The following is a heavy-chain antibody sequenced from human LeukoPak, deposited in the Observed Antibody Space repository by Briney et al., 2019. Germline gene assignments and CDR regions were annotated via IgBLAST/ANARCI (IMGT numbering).Heavy chain of an antibody. J-gene: IGHJ4*02. CDR3: ARVATTSFFDS. V-gene: IGHV1-69*13. Sequence: SVKVSCKASRGTFSNFSISWVRQAPGQGLEWMGGIIPAFGAALSAQKFQARVAITADESTNTAYMELSSLRSEDTAVYYCARVATTSFFDSWGQGTLVTVSS. D-gene: IGHD1-26*01. CDR1: RGTFSNFS. CDR2: IIPAFGAA.